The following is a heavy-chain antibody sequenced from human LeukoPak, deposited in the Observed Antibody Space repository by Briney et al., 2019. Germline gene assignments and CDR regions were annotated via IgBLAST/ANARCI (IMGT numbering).Heavy chain of an antibody. V-gene: IGHV3-33*01. J-gene: IGHJ4*02. D-gene: IGHD3-22*01. CDR3: ARASYYDSAGYYRSYYFDF. CDR1: GFTFNTYG. CDR2: MWFDGSHQ. Sequence: PGRSLRLSCAASGFTFNTYGMHWVRQAPGKGLEWVAIMWFDGSHQYYADSVKGRFTISRDTSKSTLYLQMDSLRAEDTAVYYCARASYYDSAGYYRSYYFDFWGQGTLVTASS.